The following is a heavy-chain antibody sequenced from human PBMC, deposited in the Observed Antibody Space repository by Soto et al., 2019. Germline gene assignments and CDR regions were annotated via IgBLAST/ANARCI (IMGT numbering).Heavy chain of an antibody. CDR2: IIPILGIA. CDR3: AREIDVAGKTSDLFDI. Sequence: QVQLVQSGAEVKKPGSSVKVSCKASGGTFNTYTISWVRQAPGQGLEWMGRIIPILGIAKYAQKFHGRVTIPAEKSTSTAYMELSSLRSEDTAEYYCAREIDVAGKTSDLFDIGGQGTMVTVSS. D-gene: IGHD6-19*01. J-gene: IGHJ3*02. CDR1: GGTFNTYT. V-gene: IGHV1-69*02.